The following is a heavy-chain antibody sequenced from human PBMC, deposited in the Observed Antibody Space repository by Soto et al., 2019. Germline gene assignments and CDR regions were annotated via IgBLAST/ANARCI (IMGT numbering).Heavy chain of an antibody. D-gene: IGHD3-22*01. CDR2: IIPIFGTA. CDR3: ARDPYYYDSSGYYYEWFDP. V-gene: IGHV1-69*06. Sequence: SVKVSCKASGGTFSSYAISWVRQAPGQGLEWMGGIIPIFGTANYAQKFQGRVTITADKSTSTAYMELSSLRSEDTAVYYCARDPYYYDSSGYYYEWFDPWGPGTLVTAPQ. J-gene: IGHJ5*02. CDR1: GGTFSSYA.